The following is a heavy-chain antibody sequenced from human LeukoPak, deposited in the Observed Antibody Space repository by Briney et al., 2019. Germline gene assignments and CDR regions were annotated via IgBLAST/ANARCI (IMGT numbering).Heavy chain of an antibody. J-gene: IGHJ4*02. V-gene: IGHV3-74*01. CDR3: TRGGGGNSFGQFDS. D-gene: IGHD5-18*01. Sequence: HPGGSLRLSCAASGFTFSSYWIHWVRQAPGKGLVWVSRTNSDGSSTSYAASVKGRFTISRDNVKNTVYLQMNSLRAEDTAGYYCTRGGGGNSFGQFDSWGQGTLVTVSS. CDR2: TNSDGSST. CDR1: GFTFSSYW.